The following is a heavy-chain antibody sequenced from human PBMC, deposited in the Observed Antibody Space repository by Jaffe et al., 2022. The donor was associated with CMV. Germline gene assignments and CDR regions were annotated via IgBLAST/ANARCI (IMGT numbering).Heavy chain of an antibody. D-gene: IGHD6-19*01. CDR3: ANRILEPPRSIIAVAGTTYGMDV. J-gene: IGHJ6*02. CDR1: GFTFSSYA. Sequence: EVQLLESGGGLVQPGGSLRLSCAASGFTFSSYAMSWVRQAPGKGLEWVSAISGSGGSTYYADSVKGRFTISRDNSKNTLYLQMNSLRAEDTAVYYCANRILEPPRSIIAVAGTTYGMDVWGQGTTVTVSS. V-gene: IGHV3-23*01. CDR2: ISGSGGST.